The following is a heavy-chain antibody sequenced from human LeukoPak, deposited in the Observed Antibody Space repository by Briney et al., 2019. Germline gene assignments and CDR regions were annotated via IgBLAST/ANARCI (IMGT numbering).Heavy chain of an antibody. CDR2: IRYDGSNK. CDR1: GFTSSSYG. J-gene: IGHJ4*02. CDR3: AKDGVLKVDTAIL. D-gene: IGHD5-18*01. V-gene: IGHV3-30*02. Sequence: GGSLRLSCAASGFTSSSYGMHWVRQAPGKGLEWVAFIRYDGSNKYYADSVKGRFTISRDNSKNTLYLQMNSLRAEDTAVYYCAKDGVLKVDTAILWGQGTLVTVSS.